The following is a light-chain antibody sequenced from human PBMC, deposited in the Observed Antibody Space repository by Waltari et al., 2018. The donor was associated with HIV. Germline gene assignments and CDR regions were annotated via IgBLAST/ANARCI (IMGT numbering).Light chain of an antibody. CDR3: VAWDDSLRGVL. J-gene: IGLJ2*01. CDR2: RNN. CDR1: TSNIGRND. Sequence: SVLTQPPSASGTPGQRVTISCSGSTSNIGRNDVFWYQPLPGAAPKLLIHRNNQRPSGFPDRFSGSASGTSASLAISGLRSEDEADYYCVAWDDSLRGVLFGGGTKVAVL. V-gene: IGLV1-47*01.